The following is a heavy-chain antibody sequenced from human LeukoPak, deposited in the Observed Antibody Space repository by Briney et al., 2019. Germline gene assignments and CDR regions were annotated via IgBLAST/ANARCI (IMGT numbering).Heavy chain of an antibody. D-gene: IGHD6-13*01. CDR2: IRIGGGGT. J-gene: IGHJ5*02. CDR3: AWGMVLSQGWCKWFDP. CDR1: GFDLSTYA. Sequence: AGGSLRLSCAASGFDLSTYAMTWVRQAPAKGLEWVSSIRIGGGGTYYSDSVKGRFTISRDNSENTLHLQMNNLRVGDTAKYFCAWGMVLSQGWCKWFDPWGQGTLVTVSS. V-gene: IGHV3-23*01.